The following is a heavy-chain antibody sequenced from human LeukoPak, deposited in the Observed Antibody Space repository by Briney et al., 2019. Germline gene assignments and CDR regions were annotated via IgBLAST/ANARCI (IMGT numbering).Heavy chain of an antibody. J-gene: IGHJ4*02. CDR1: GFTVSSNY. V-gene: IGHV3-NL1*01. D-gene: IGHD2-2*03. Sequence: GGSLRLSCAASGFTVSSNYMGWVRQAPGKGLEWVSVISDGTTFSDGGTTYYTDSVKGRFTISRDNSRNTLYLQMHSLRADDTAFYYCASSGGYLHRHCGNWGQGTLVIV. CDR2: ISDGTTFSDGGTT. CDR3: ASSGGYLHRHCGN.